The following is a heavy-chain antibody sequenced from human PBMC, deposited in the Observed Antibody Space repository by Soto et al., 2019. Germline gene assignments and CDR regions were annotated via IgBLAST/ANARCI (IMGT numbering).Heavy chain of an antibody. D-gene: IGHD2-2*03. CDR2: IYYSGST. CDR1: GGSISSGGYY. J-gene: IGHJ4*02. V-gene: IGHV4-31*03. Sequence: SETLSLTCTVSGGSISSGGYYWSWIRQHPGKGLEWIGYIYYSGSTYYNPSLKSRVTISVDTSKNQFSLNLTSVTAADTAMYFCARQDFYGYSDYWGQGTLVTVSS. CDR3: ARQDFYGYSDY.